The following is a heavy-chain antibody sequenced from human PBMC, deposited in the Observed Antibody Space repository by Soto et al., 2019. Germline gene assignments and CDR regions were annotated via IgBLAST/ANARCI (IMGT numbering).Heavy chain of an antibody. CDR1: GYTFTGYY. V-gene: IGHV1-2*04. CDR2: INPNSGGT. J-gene: IGHJ5*02. Sequence: GASVKVSCKASGYTFTGYYMHWVRQAPGQGLEWMGWINPNSGGTNYAQKFQGWVTMTRDTSIGTAYMELSRLRSDDTAVYYCARAGRLRSNWFDPWGQGTLVTVSS. CDR3: ARAGRLRSNWFDP. D-gene: IGHD4-17*01.